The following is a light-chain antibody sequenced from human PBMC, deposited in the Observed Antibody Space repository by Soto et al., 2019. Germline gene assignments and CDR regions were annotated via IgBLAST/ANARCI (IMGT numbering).Light chain of an antibody. Sequence: EIVMTQSPATLSVSPGERATLSCRASHRVSSYLAWYQQKPGQAPRLLIYGTSTRATGIPARFSGSGSGTEFTLTISSLQSEDFAVYYFQQYNNWPLTFGVGTKVEIK. CDR1: HRVSSY. CDR2: GTS. J-gene: IGKJ4*01. CDR3: QQYNNWPLT. V-gene: IGKV3-15*01.